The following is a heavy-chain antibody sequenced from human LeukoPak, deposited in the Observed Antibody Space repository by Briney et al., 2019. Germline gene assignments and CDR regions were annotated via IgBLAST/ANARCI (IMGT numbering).Heavy chain of an antibody. V-gene: IGHV1-2*02. Sequence: ASVKVSCKASGYTFTDYYFHWVRQAPGQALEWLGWINPNSGGTHYAQKFQDRVIMTRDTSIRTAYMEVSRLGSDDTAEYYCATMGATNFDHWGQGTLVTVSS. D-gene: IGHD1-26*01. CDR2: INPNSGGT. CDR3: ATMGATNFDH. J-gene: IGHJ4*02. CDR1: GYTFTDYY.